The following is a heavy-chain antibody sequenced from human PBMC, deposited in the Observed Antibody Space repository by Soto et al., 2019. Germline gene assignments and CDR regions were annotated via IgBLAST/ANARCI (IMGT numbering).Heavy chain of an antibody. CDR2: ISGSGGST. J-gene: IGHJ4*02. CDR3: AKVHWNYRYYFDY. D-gene: IGHD1-7*01. CDR1: GFTFSSYA. V-gene: IGHV3-23*01. Sequence: PGGSLRLSCAASGFTFSSYAMSWVRQAPGKGLEWVSAISGSGGSTYYADSVKGRFTISRDNSKNTLYPQMNSLRAEDTAVYYCAKVHWNYRYYFDYWGQGTLVTVSS.